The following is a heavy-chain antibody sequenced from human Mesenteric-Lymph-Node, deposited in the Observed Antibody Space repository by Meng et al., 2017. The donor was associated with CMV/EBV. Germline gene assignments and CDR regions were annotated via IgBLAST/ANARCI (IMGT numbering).Heavy chain of an antibody. CDR1: GFTFSDYY. CDR2: ITRSASTI. CDR3: ARVWREAATREYFFDY. Sequence: LTGAASGFTFSDYYMSWVRQAPGKGLEWVSYITRSASTIYYADSVKGRFIISRDNAKNSLYLQMDSLRADDTAVYYCARVWREAATREYFFDYWGQGTLVTVSS. J-gene: IGHJ4*02. V-gene: IGHV3-11*01. D-gene: IGHD3-3*01.